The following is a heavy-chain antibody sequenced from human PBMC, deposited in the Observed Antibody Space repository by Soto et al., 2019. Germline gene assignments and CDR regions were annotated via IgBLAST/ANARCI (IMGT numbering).Heavy chain of an antibody. CDR3: ARPYYYDCSGYYSLGY. CDR1: GRSFTSYD. CDR2: IIPIFGTA. J-gene: IGHJ4*02. V-gene: IGHV1-69*13. D-gene: IGHD3-22*01. Sequence: GDAGNVSWKATGRSFTSYDISWVRQAPGQGLEWMGVIIPIFGTANYAQKFQGRVTIIADESTSTAYMELSSLRSEDTAVYYCARPYYYDCSGYYSLGYWGQGTVVTVSS.